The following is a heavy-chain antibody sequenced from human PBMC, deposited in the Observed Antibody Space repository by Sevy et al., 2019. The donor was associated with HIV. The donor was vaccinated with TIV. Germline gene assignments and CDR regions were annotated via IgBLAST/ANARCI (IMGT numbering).Heavy chain of an antibody. CDR3: TTDREYGDYKGGFDY. J-gene: IGHJ4*02. CDR1: GFTFTNAW. D-gene: IGHD4-17*01. V-gene: IGHV3-15*01. CDR2: IRSNTDGGTT. Sequence: GGSLRLSCAVSGFTFTNAWMGWVRQAPGKGLEWVGRIRSNTDGGTTDYAAPLKGRFTISRDDSKNTLYLPMNILKSADTAVYYCTTDREYGDYKGGFDYWGQGTLVTVSS.